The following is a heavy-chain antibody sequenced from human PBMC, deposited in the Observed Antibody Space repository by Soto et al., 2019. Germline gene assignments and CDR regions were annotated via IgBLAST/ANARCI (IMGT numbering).Heavy chain of an antibody. Sequence: GGSLRLSCAASGFTFSSYVMSWVRQAPGKGLEWVSAISGSGGSTYYADSVKGRFTISRDNSKNTLYLQMNSLRAEDTAVYYCAKDSDSSGYYSYFDYWGQGTLVTVSS. D-gene: IGHD3-22*01. J-gene: IGHJ4*02. CDR2: ISGSGGST. V-gene: IGHV3-23*01. CDR1: GFTFSSYV. CDR3: AKDSDSSGYYSYFDY.